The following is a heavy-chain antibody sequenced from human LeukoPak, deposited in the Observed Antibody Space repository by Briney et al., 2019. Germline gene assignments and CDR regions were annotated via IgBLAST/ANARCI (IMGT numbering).Heavy chain of an antibody. Sequence: GGSLRHSCAASGFTFSSYAMSWVRQAPGKGLKWVSAISGSGGSTYYADSVKGRFTISRDNSKNTLYLQMNSLRAEDTAVYYCARASLLGYCSSTSCYQFDYWGQGTLVTVFS. V-gene: IGHV3-23*01. J-gene: IGHJ4*02. D-gene: IGHD2-2*01. CDR2: ISGSGGST. CDR3: ARASLLGYCSSTSCYQFDY. CDR1: GFTFSSYA.